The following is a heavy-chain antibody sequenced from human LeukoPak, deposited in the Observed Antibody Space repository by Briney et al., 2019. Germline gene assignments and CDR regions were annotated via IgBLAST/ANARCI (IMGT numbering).Heavy chain of an antibody. V-gene: IGHV3-23*01. CDR2: ISGSGGST. J-gene: IGHJ4*02. D-gene: IGHD3-22*01. CDR1: GFTSSSYA. CDR3: ARDETDNYDSSGYYFGY. Sequence: PGGSLRLSCAASGFTSSSYAMSWVRQAPGKGLEWVSAISGSGGSTYYADSVKGRFTISRDNSKNTLYLQMNSLRAEDTAVYYCARDETDNYDSSGYYFGYWGQGTLVTVSS.